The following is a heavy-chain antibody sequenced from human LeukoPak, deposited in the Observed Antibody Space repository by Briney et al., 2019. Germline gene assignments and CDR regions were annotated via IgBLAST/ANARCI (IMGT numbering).Heavy chain of an antibody. CDR1: GYSFTSYW. V-gene: IGHV5-51*01. Sequence: GEALEISFKGSGYSFTSYWIGWGRPMPGKGVEWMGIIYPGDSDTRYSPSSQGQVTISADKSISTAYLQWSSLKASDTAMYYCARSADGSGSYGYYYYGMDVWGQGTTVTVSS. D-gene: IGHD3-10*01. CDR2: IYPGDSDT. CDR3: ARSADGSGSYGYYYYGMDV. J-gene: IGHJ6*02.